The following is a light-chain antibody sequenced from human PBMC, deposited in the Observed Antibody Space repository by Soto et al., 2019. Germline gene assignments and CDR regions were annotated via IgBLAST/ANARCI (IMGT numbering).Light chain of an antibody. CDR3: QQYNSYSWT. V-gene: IGKV1-5*03. J-gene: IGKJ1*01. CDR2: KAS. Sequence: IQMTQSPSTLSASVGDRVAITCLASQSISSSLAWYQQKPGKAPKLLIYKASSLESGVPSRFSGSGSGTEFTLTISSLQPDDFAAYYCQQYNSYSWTFGQGTKVDI. CDR1: QSISSS.